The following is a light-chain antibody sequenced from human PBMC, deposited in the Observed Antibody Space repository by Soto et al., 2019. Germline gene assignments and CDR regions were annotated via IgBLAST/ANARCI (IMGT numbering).Light chain of an antibody. V-gene: IGKV4-1*01. J-gene: IGKJ2*01. Sequence: DIVMTQSPDSLAVSLGERATINCKSSQSVLDISNNKNYLAWYQQKPRQPPKLLIYWASARESGVPDRFSGSGSGTDFTLAISSLQAEDVAVYYCQQYYRTPPTFGQGTKVDI. CDR1: QSVLDISNNKNY. CDR2: WAS. CDR3: QQYYRTPPT.